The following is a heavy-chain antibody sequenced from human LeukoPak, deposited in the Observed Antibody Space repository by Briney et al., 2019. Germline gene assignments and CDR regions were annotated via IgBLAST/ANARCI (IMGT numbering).Heavy chain of an antibody. D-gene: IGHD5-18*01. J-gene: IGHJ5*02. CDR2: INHNGNVN. Sequence: GGSLRLSCAASGFTFSSYWMNWARQAPGKGLEWVASINHNGNVNYYVDSVKGRFTISRDNAKNSLYLQMSNLRAEDTAVYFCARFTNHGGYSYDWFDPWGQGTLVTVSS. V-gene: IGHV3-7*03. CDR3: ARFTNHGGYSYDWFDP. CDR1: GFTFSSYW.